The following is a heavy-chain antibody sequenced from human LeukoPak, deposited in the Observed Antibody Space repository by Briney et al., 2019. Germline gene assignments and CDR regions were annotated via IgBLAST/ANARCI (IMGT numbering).Heavy chain of an antibody. Sequence: PGGSLRLSCAASGFTFSSYSMNWVRQAPGKGLVWVSRINTDGSSTSYADSVKGRFTISRDNAKNTLYLQMNSLRAEDTAVYYCAREGARGYDFWTRYRHWGQGTLVTVSS. V-gene: IGHV3-74*01. CDR1: GFTFSSYS. D-gene: IGHD3-3*01. CDR2: INTDGSST. J-gene: IGHJ4*02. CDR3: AREGARGYDFWTRYRH.